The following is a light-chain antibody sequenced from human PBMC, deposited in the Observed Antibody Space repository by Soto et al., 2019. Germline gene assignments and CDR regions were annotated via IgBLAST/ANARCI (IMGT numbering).Light chain of an antibody. CDR3: QQYGDAPNT. CDR2: GAT. J-gene: IGKJ2*01. V-gene: IGKV3-20*01. CDR1: QTVYMTS. Sequence: EIVLTQSPGTLSLSPGEKATLSCRASQTVYMTSLAWYQQRPGQGPRLLIYGATIRASGLPDRFSGSGSGTDFTLTISRLEPEDFAVYYCQQYGDAPNTFGQGTKLEIK.